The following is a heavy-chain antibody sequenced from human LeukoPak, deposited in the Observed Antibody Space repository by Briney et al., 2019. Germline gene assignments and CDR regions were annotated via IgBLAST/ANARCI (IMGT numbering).Heavy chain of an antibody. CDR1: GFTFSSYG. V-gene: IGHV3-30*02. Sequence: GGSLRLSCAASGFTFSSYGLHWVRQAPGKGLEWVGFIRYDGSNKYYADSVKGRFTISRDNSKNTLYLQMNSQRAEDTAVYYCAKDNGDYALYFQHWGQGTLVTVSS. CDR3: AKDNGDYALYFQH. J-gene: IGHJ1*01. CDR2: IRYDGSNK. D-gene: IGHD4-17*01.